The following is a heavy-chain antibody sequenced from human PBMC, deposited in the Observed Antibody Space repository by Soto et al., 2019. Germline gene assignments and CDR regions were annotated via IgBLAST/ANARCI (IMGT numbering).Heavy chain of an antibody. D-gene: IGHD3-22*01. Sequence: GGSLRLSCAASGFTFSSYGMHWVRQAPGKGLEWVAVISYDGSNKYYADSVKGRFTISRDNSKNTLYLQMNSLRAEDTAVYYCAKEERLRYRKDDSSGPIDYWGQGTLVTVSS. J-gene: IGHJ4*02. CDR3: AKEERLRYRKDDSSGPIDY. CDR2: ISYDGSNK. CDR1: GFTFSSYG. V-gene: IGHV3-30*18.